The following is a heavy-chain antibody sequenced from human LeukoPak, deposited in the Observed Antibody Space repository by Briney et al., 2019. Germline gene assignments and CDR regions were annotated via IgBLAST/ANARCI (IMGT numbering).Heavy chain of an antibody. CDR2: IYYSGST. V-gene: IGHV4-39*01. Sequence: PSETLSPTCTVSGGSISSSSYYWGWIRQPPGKGLEWIGSIYYSGSTYYNPSLESRVTISVDTSKNQFSLKLSSVTAADTAVYYCANLDSSGYYWGFDYWGQGTLVTVSS. D-gene: IGHD3-22*01. CDR1: GGSISSSSYY. CDR3: ANLDSSGYYWGFDY. J-gene: IGHJ4*02.